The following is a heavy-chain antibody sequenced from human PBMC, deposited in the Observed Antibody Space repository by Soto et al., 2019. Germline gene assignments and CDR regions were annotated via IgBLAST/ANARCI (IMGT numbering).Heavy chain of an antibody. J-gene: IGHJ4*02. CDR3: AIERVAGTFLYDY. Sequence: ASVKVSCKASGGTFSSYAISWVRQAPGQGLEWMGGIIPIFGTANYAQKFQGRVTITADESTSTAYMELSSLRSEDTAVYYCAIERVAGTFLYDYWGQGTLVTVSS. V-gene: IGHV1-69*13. D-gene: IGHD6-19*01. CDR1: GGTFSSYA. CDR2: IIPIFGTA.